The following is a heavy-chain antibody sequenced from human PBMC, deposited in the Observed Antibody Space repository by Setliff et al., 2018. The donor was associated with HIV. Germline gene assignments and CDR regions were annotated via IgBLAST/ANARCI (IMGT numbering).Heavy chain of an antibody. CDR2: IYHTGKT. Sequence: PSETLSLTCTVSGDPIFIGGYYWSWIRQHPGGGLEWIGYIYHTGKTYYNPSLQSRIIMSLDMSQNPFSLKLSSVTAADTAVYYCAKEGNSVDNWLDPWGPGTLVTVSS. CDR1: GDPIFIGGYY. D-gene: IGHD1-26*01. J-gene: IGHJ5*02. V-gene: IGHV4-31*03. CDR3: AKEGNSVDNWLDP.